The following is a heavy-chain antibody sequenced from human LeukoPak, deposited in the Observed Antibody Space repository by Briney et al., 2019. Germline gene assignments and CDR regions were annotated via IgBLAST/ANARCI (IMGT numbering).Heavy chain of an antibody. V-gene: IGHV3-30-3*01. Sequence: GGSLRLSCAASRFTFNEYAMHWVRQTPGKGLEWVALISYDGYDKSYADSVRGRFTISRDNSKNTLNLQMDSLRSEDTAVYYCARDFFPIADSTWYEIGYWGQGTLVTVSS. D-gene: IGHD2-21*01. CDR2: ISYDGYDK. CDR3: ARDFFPIADSTWYEIGY. J-gene: IGHJ4*02. CDR1: RFTFNEYA.